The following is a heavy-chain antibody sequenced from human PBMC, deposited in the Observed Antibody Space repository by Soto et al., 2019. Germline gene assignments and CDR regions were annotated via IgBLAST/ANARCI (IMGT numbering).Heavy chain of an antibody. CDR2: ISGSGGST. J-gene: IGHJ4*02. V-gene: IGHV3-23*01. Sequence: EVQLLESGGGLVQPGGSLRLSCAASGFTFSSYAMSWVRQAPGKGLEWVSAISGSGGSTYYADSVKGRFTISRDNSKNTLYLQMYSLRAEDTAVYYCAKEGVPLLWFGEPSRYWGQGTLVTVSS. CDR3: AKEGVPLLWFGEPSRY. CDR1: GFTFSSYA. D-gene: IGHD3-10*01.